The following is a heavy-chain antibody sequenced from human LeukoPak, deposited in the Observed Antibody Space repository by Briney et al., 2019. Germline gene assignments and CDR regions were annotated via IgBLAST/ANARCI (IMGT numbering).Heavy chain of an antibody. CDR3: ASASSSYCGDDCHSVYRSMDF. V-gene: IGHV3-23*01. J-gene: IGHJ6*03. D-gene: IGHD2-21*02. CDR1: GFTFSSYA. CDR2: ISGSGGST. Sequence: PGGSLRLSCAASGFTFSSYAMSWVRQAPGKGLEWVSAISGSGGSTYYADSVKGRFTISRDNSKNTLYLQMNGLRAEDTAVYYCASASSSYCGDDCHSVYRSMDFWGKGTTVTVSS.